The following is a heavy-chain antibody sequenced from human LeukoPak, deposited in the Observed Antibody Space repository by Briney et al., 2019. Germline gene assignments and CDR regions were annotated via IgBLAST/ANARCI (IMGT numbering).Heavy chain of an antibody. V-gene: IGHV4-59*01. Sequence: PSETLSLTCTVSGGSISSYDWSWIRQPPGKGLEWIAFIRYSGSTNYNPSLKSRVTISVDTSKNQFSLRLTSVTAADTAVYYCARYGSAHWFDPWGQGTLVTVSS. CDR2: IRYSGST. CDR3: ARYGSAHWFDP. D-gene: IGHD4-17*01. CDR1: GGSISSYD. J-gene: IGHJ5*02.